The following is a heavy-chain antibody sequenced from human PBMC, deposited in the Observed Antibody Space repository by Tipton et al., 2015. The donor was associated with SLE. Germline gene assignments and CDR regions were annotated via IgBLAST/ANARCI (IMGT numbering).Heavy chain of an antibody. CDR1: GGSISSSSYY. Sequence: LRLSCTVSGGSISSSSYYWGWIRQPPGKGLGWIGSIYYSGSTYCNPSLKSRVTISVDTSKNQFSLKLSSVTAADTAVYYCASLPYGHYYYYGMDVWGQGTTVTASS. J-gene: IGHJ6*02. CDR2: IYYSGST. CDR3: ASLPYGHYYYYGMDV. D-gene: IGHD4-17*01. V-gene: IGHV4-39*07.